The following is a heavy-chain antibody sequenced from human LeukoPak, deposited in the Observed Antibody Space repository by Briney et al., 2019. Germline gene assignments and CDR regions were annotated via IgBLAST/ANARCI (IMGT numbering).Heavy chain of an antibody. CDR2: ISGSGGST. Sequence: GGSLRLSCAASGFTFDDYAMSWVRQAPGKGLEWVSAISGSGGSTYYADSVKGRFTISRDNSKNTLYLQMNSLRAEDTAVYYCANGGRDSEEYYYYYMDVWGKGTTVTVSS. CDR1: GFTFDDYA. V-gene: IGHV3-23*01. J-gene: IGHJ6*03. D-gene: IGHD2-15*01. CDR3: ANGGRDSEEYYYYYMDV.